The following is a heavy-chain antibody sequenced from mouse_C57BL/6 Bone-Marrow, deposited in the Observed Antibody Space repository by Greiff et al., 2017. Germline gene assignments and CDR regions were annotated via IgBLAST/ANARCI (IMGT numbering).Heavy chain of an antibody. Sequence: VKLVESGAELARPGASVKLSCKASGYTFTSYGISWVKQRTGQGLEWIGEIYPRSGNNYYNEKFKGKDTLTADKSSSTAYMELRSLTSEDSAVYVCARGGYRGYWGQGTTLTVSS. V-gene: IGHV1-81*01. J-gene: IGHJ2*01. CDR3: ARGGYRGY. CDR1: GYTFTSYG. CDR2: IYPRSGNN. D-gene: IGHD2-14*01.